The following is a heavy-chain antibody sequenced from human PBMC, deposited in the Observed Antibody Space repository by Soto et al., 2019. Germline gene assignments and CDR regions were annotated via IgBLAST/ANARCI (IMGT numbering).Heavy chain of an antibody. Sequence: SETLSLTCTVSGGSISSGGYYWSWIRQPPGKGLEWIGYIYYSGSTNYNPSLESRVTMSVDTSKNQFSLKLISVTAADTAVYYCARDRYSSGWYVLDYWGQGTLVTVSS. J-gene: IGHJ4*02. D-gene: IGHD6-19*01. CDR1: GGSISSGGYY. CDR3: ARDRYSSGWYVLDY. V-gene: IGHV4-61*08. CDR2: IYYSGST.